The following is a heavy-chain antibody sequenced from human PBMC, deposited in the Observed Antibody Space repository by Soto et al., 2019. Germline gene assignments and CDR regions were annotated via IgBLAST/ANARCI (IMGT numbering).Heavy chain of an antibody. CDR2: ISCVDVGT. CDR3: AKDDSCGSGSYSGC. V-gene: IGHV3-23*01. J-gene: IGHJ4*02. Sequence: GGSQRLSCSASGCTFTSYARSGVRHAPVKGLEWVSVISCVDVGTYYADCVRARGTISRDNAKNTLYLQMKSLRAVDAAVEYGAKDDSCGSGSYSGCWGQGTLVTVSS. D-gene: IGHD3-10*01. CDR1: GCTFTSYA.